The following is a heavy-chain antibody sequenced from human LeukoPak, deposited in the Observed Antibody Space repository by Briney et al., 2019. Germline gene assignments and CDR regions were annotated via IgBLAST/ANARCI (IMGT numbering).Heavy chain of an antibody. V-gene: IGHV4-59*12. CDR2: IYYSGST. J-gene: IGHJ4*02. Sequence: SETLSLTCTVSGGSISSYYWSWIRQPPGKGLEWIGYIYYSGSTNYNPSLKSRVTISVDTPKNQFSLKLSSVTAADTAVYYCARERPNYYGSGRRYYFDYWGQGTLVTVSS. CDR1: GGSISSYY. D-gene: IGHD3-10*01. CDR3: ARERPNYYGSGRRYYFDY.